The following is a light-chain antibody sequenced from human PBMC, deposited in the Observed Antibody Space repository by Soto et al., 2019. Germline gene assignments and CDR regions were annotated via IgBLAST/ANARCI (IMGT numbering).Light chain of an antibody. CDR1: SSDVGAYTY. CDR3: SSYRPGNTLV. CDR2: EVS. Sequence: QSALTQPASVSGSPGQSITISCTGSSSDVGAYTYVSWYQQHPGKAPKLMIFEVSDRPSGVSNRSSGSKSGNTAALTISGFQAEDEADYYCSSYRPGNTLVFGGGTTLTVL. V-gene: IGLV2-14*01. J-gene: IGLJ2*01.